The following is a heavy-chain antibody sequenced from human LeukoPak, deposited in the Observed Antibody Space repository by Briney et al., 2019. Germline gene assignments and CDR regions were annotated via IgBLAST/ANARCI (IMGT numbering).Heavy chain of an antibody. D-gene: IGHD2/OR15-2a*01. CDR2: IYYSGST. J-gene: IGHJ4*02. CDR1: GGSISSYS. V-gene: IGHV4-59*04. Sequence: SETLSLTCTVSGGSISSYSWSWIRQPPGKGLEWIGSIYYSGSTYYNPSLKSRVTISVDTSKNQFSLKLSSVTAADTAVYYCAFLLGDYYFDYWGQGTLVTVSS. CDR3: AFLLGDYYFDY.